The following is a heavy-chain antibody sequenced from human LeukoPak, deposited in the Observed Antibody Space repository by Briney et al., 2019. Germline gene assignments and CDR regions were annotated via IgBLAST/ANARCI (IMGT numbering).Heavy chain of an antibody. CDR2: IYSGGST. Sequence: GGSLRLSCAASGFTVSSNYMSWVRQAPGKGLEWLSVIYSGGSTYYADSVKGRFTISRDNSKNTLFLQMNSLRAEDTAVYYCARERRNWFDPWGQGTLVTVSS. CDR3: ARERRNWFDP. V-gene: IGHV3-53*05. J-gene: IGHJ5*02. CDR1: GFTVSSNY.